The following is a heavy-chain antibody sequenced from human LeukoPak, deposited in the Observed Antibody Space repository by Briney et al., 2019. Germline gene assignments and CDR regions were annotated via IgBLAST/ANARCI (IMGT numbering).Heavy chain of an antibody. CDR1: GFTFSSSW. J-gene: IGHJ5*02. CDR2: INQDGGEI. CDR3: VRAHHPGGWFDP. D-gene: IGHD3-10*01. Sequence: PGGSLRLSCAASGFTFSSSWMTWVRQAPGKGLEWVASINQDGGEIHYVDSVKGRFTIARDNAKNSLYLQMNSLTAEATAVHYCVRAHHPGGWFDPWGQGTLVTVSS. V-gene: IGHV3-7*04.